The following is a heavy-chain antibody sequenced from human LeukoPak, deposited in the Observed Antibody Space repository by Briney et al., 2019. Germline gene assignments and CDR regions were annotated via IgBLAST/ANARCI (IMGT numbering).Heavy chain of an antibody. D-gene: IGHD3-10*01. CDR1: GFTFSDYG. Sequence: PGGSLRLSCAASGFTFSDYGMHWVRQAPGKGLEWVAVISYDGGIEYYVDSVKGRFTISRDSSKNTLYLQLNSLRPEDTAVYYCARALGSYGMDVWGQGTTVTVSS. CDR2: ISYDGGIE. V-gene: IGHV3-30*03. J-gene: IGHJ6*02. CDR3: ARALGSYGMDV.